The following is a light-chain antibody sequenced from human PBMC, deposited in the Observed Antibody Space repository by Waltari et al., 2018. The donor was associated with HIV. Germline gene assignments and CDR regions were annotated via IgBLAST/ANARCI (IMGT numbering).Light chain of an antibody. CDR1: SSNIGSNY. CDR2: MNN. Sequence: QSVLTQPPSASGTPGPRVTISCSGSSSNIGSNYVYWYQHLPGTAPKLLIYMNNQRPSGVPDRFSCSKSGNSASLAISGLRSEDEADYYCAAWDASLSAWVFGGGTKLTVL. CDR3: AAWDASLSAWV. V-gene: IGLV1-47*01. J-gene: IGLJ3*02.